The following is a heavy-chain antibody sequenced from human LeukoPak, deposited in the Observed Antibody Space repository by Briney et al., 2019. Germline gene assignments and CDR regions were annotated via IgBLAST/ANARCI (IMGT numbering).Heavy chain of an antibody. Sequence: PGGSLRLSCAASGFTFSNSGMSWVRRAPGEGLVWVSRINHDGSDISYADSVRGRSTISRDNAKNTLYLQMNSLRADDTAIYYCVRDSNFKIDYWGQGTLVTVSS. CDR3: VRDSNFKIDY. D-gene: IGHD5-24*01. J-gene: IGHJ4*02. CDR2: INHDGSDI. CDR1: GFTFSNSG. V-gene: IGHV3-74*01.